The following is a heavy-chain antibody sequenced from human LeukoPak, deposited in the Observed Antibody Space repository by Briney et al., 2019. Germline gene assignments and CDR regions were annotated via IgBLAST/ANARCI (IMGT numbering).Heavy chain of an antibody. D-gene: IGHD2-2*01. CDR2: ISAYNGNT. CDR3: ARGVVPAATSWFDP. V-gene: IGHV1-18*01. Sequence: ASVEVSCKASGYTFTSYGISLVRQAPGQGLEWMGWISAYNGNTNYAQKLQGRVTMTTDTSTSTAYMELRSLRSDDTAVYYCARGVVPAATSWFDPWGQGTLVTVSS. J-gene: IGHJ5*02. CDR1: GYTFTSYG.